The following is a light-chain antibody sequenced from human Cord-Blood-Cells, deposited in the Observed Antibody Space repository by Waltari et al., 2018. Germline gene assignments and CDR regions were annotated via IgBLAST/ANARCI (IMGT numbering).Light chain of an antibody. CDR1: QVISNY. V-gene: IGKV1-33*01. J-gene: IGKJ3*01. Sequence: DIQMTQSPSSLSASVGDRVTITCQASQVISNYLNWYQQKPGKAPKLLIYDASNLETGVPSRFSGSGSGTDFTFTISSLQPEDIATYYCQQYDNLPFTFGPGTNVDIK. CDR3: QQYDNLPFT. CDR2: DAS.